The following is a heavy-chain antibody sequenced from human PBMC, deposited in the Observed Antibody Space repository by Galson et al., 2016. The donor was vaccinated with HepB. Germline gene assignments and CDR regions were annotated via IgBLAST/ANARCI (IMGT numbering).Heavy chain of an antibody. Sequence: SVKVSCKVSGYTLTELSIHWVRQAPGQGLEWMGGFDREDGDTIYAQNFQGRLTLTADASTDTAYMELSSLRLEDTAVYYCARIADAGSSLNFYNYHGLDVWGQGTTVTVSS. V-gene: IGHV1-24*01. D-gene: IGHD6-13*01. CDR3: ARIADAGSSLNFYNYHGLDV. CDR1: GYTLTELS. J-gene: IGHJ6*02. CDR2: FDREDGDT.